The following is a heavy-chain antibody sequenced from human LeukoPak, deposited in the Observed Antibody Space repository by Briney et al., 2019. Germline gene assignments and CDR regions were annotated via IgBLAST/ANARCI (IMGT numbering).Heavy chain of an antibody. D-gene: IGHD5-18*01. J-gene: IGHJ4*02. Sequence: GGSLRLSCAASGFTFSSYAMSWVRQAPGKGLEWVSAISGSGGSTYYADSVKGPFTISRDNSKNTLYLQMNSLRAEDTAVYYCAKGGYSYGYSYLDYWGQGTLVTVSS. CDR1: GFTFSSYA. V-gene: IGHV3-23*01. CDR2: ISGSGGST. CDR3: AKGGYSYGYSYLDY.